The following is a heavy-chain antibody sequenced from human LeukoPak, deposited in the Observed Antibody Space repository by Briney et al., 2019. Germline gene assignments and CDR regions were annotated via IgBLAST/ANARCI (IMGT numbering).Heavy chain of an antibody. Sequence: GGSLKLSCEASGFTFSDYYVNWIRQAPGKGLEWLSYISGRGHKILYADSAEGRFTISRDNAQNLLFLHMENLRVEDSGIYYCARDLNVGMDVWGRGTTVTVAS. CDR3: ARDLNVGMDV. V-gene: IGHV3-11*01. CDR2: ISGRGHKI. J-gene: IGHJ6*02. CDR1: GFTFSDYY.